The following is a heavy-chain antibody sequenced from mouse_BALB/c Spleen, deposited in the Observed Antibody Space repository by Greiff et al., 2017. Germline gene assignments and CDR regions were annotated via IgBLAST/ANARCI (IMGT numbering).Heavy chain of an antibody. CDR3: TRRGNYRYDDGAMDY. Sequence: QVQLQQSGAELVRPGASVTLSCKASGYTFTDYEMHWVKQTPVHGLEWIGAIDPETGGTAYNQKFKGKATLTADKSSSTAYMELRSLTSEDSAVYYCTRRGNYRYDDGAMDYWGQGTSVTVSS. CDR1: GYTFTDYE. D-gene: IGHD2-14*01. V-gene: IGHV1-15*01. CDR2: IDPETGGT. J-gene: IGHJ4*01.